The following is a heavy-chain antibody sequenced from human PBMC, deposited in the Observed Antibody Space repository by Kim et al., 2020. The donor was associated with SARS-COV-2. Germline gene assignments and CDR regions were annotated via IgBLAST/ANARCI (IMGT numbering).Heavy chain of an antibody. Sequence: SETLSLTCTVSGGFISSYYWSWIRQPPGKGLEWMGYIYYSWSTNYNPSLKSRVNISVDTSKNQFSLKLISVTAADTAVYYCARRRVQIWHFDYWGQGTLVTVSS. CDR1: GGFISSYY. CDR3: ARRRVQIWHFDY. V-gene: IGHV4-59*13. J-gene: IGHJ4*02. D-gene: IGHD5-18*01. CDR2: IYYSWST.